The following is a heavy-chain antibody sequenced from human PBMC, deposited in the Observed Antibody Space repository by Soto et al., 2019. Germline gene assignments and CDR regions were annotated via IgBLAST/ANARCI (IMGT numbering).Heavy chain of an antibody. V-gene: IGHV5-51*01. CDR2: IYPGDSDT. CDR3: ARAYYDILTGYYQTFDD. CDR1: GYSFTSYW. D-gene: IGHD3-9*01. Sequence: GESLKISGNGSGYSFTSYWIGWVGQMPGKGLEWMGIIYPGDSDTRYSPSFQGQVTISADKSISTAYLQWSSLKASDTAMYYCARAYYDILTGYYQTFDDWGQGTLVTVSS. J-gene: IGHJ4*02.